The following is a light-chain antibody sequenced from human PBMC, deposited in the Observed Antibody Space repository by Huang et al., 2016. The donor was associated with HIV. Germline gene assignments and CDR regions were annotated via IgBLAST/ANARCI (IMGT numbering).Light chain of an antibody. J-gene: IGKJ2*01. CDR2: KAS. CDR3: RHFNSFSPVYT. Sequence: DIQMTQSPSTLSASVGDRVTITCRASQSISGWLAWYQQKPGKAPKLLIYKASSLEGGAPSRFSGSGSGTEFTLTISSLQPDDFATYYCRHFNSFSPVYTFGQGTKLEIK. V-gene: IGKV1-5*03. CDR1: QSISGW.